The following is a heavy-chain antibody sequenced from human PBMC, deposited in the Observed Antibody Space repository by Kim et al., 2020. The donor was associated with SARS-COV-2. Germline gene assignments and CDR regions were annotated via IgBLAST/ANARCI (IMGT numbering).Heavy chain of an antibody. J-gene: IGHJ6*04. CDR3: ARGGLSSYCSGGSCSYHFYGMDL. V-gene: IGHV4-61*01. Sequence: SETLSLTCTVSGGSVSSGSYYWSWIRQPPGKGLECIGFIYYSGSTTYNPSLKSRVPISVDTSKNQFSLKLSSVTAADTAGYYCARGGLSSYCSGGSCSYHFYGMDLWGKGTTVTVPS. CDR1: GGSVSSGSYY. D-gene: IGHD2-15*01. CDR2: IYYSGST.